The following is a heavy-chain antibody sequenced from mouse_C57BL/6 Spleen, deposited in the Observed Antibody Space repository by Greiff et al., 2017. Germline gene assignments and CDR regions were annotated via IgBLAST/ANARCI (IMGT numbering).Heavy chain of an antibody. D-gene: IGHD2-5*01. CDR1: GYTFTSYW. CDR3: ERSRFYSNGYFDY. V-gene: IGHV1-55*01. CDR2: IYPGSGST. Sequence: VQLQQPGAELVKPGASVKMSCKASGYTFTSYWITWVKQRPGQGLEWIGDIYPGSGSTNYNEKFKSKATLTVDTSSSTAYMQPSSLISEDSAVYSCERSRFYSNGYFDYWGQGTTLTVSS. J-gene: IGHJ2*01.